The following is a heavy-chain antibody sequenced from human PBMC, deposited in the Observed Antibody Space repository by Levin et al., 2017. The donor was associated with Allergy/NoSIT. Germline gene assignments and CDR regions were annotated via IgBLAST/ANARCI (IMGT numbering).Heavy chain of an antibody. CDR2: INHSGST. CDR1: GGSFSGYY. V-gene: IGHV4-34*01. D-gene: IGHD2-2*01. J-gene: IGHJ5*02. CDR3: ARVRYQLLRLNWFDP. Sequence: SETLSLTCAVYGGSFSGYYWSWIRQPPGKGLEWIGEINHSGSTNYNPSLKSRVTISVDTSKNQFSLKLSSVTAADTAVYYCARVRYQLLRLNWFDPWGQGTLVTVSS.